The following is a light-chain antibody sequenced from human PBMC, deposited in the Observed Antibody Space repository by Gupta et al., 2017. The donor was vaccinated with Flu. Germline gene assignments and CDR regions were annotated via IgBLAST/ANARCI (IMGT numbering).Light chain of an antibody. CDR3: QHYGSPPPT. Sequence: EIVLTQSPGTLSLSPGEIATLSCRASQNVNSNYLAWYQQKPGQAPRLLIYHASTRATGIPDRFSGSGSGTDFTLTISRLEPEDFAVYDCQHYGSPPPTFGQGTKVEIK. CDR1: QNVNSNY. CDR2: HAS. V-gene: IGKV3-20*01. J-gene: IGKJ1*01.